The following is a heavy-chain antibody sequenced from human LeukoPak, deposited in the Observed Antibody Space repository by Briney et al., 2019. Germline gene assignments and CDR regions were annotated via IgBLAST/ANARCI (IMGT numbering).Heavy chain of an antibody. CDR2: ISYDGSNR. CDR1: GFTFSDYG. D-gene: IGHD3-16*01. V-gene: IGHV3-30*03. J-gene: IGHJ4*02. Sequence: GGSLRLSCAPSGFTFSDYGMHWVRQAPGKGLEWVAIISYDGSNRYYADSVKGRFTISRDNSENTLYLQMNSLRAEDTAVYYCAREGGGLDLWGQGALVTVSS. CDR3: AREGGGLDL.